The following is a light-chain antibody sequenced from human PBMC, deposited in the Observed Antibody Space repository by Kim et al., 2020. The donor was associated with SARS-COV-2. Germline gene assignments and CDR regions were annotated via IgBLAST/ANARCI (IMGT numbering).Light chain of an antibody. Sequence: GRRVTLTCPATSSNVGSRTVTGHRQLPGAAPTPPLYSNNQRHYGVPDRLSCSKSGAGASLAISGVESEDEADYYCAAWDDSLNAGVFGGGTQLTVL. CDR3: AAWDDSLNAGV. CDR1: SSNVGSRT. J-gene: IGLJ2*01. CDR2: SNN. V-gene: IGLV1-44*01.